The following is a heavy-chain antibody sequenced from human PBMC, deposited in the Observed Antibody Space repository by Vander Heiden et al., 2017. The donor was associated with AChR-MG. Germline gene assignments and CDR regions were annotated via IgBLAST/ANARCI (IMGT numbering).Heavy chain of an antibody. J-gene: IGHJ4*02. CDR2: ISSSSSYI. D-gene: IGHD2-15*01. CDR3: ARDYGYCSGGSCPDY. CDR1: GLPFGSYS. V-gene: IGHV3-21*01. Sequence: EGPLVQSGGGLVKPGGSLRLSWAAPGLPFGSYSMNWVRQVPGKGLEWVSSISSSSSYIYYADSVKGRCTISRDNAKNSLYLQMNSLRAEDTAVYYCARDYGYCSGGSCPDYWGQGTLVTVSS.